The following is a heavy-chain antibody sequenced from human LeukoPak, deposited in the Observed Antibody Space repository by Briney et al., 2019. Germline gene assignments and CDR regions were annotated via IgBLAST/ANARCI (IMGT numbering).Heavy chain of an antibody. V-gene: IGHV3-30*18. D-gene: IGHD6-19*01. CDR1: GFTFGNYA. Sequence: GGSLRLSCEASGFTFGNYAMNWVRQAPGKGLEWVAMTSRDGSAEYYGDSVRGRFTISRDNSKNTLYLQMNSLRPEDTAVYHCAKDLYGSGWYNYFDPWGQGALVTVSS. J-gene: IGHJ5*02. CDR2: TSRDGSAE. CDR3: AKDLYGSGWYNYFDP.